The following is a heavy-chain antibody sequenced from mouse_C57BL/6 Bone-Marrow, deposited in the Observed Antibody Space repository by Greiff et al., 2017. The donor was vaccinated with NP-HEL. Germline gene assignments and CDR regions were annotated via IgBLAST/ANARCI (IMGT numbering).Heavy chain of an antibody. J-gene: IGHJ2*01. Sequence: VQLQQSGPELVKPGASVKIPCKASGYTFTDYNMDWVKQSHGKSLEWIGDINPNNGGTIYNQKFKGKATLTVDKSSSTAYMELRSLTSEDTAVYYCARSSTMVTKYYFDYWGQGTTLTVSS. CDR1: GYTFTDYN. CDR3: ARSSTMVTKYYFDY. D-gene: IGHD2-2*01. CDR2: INPNNGGT. V-gene: IGHV1-18*01.